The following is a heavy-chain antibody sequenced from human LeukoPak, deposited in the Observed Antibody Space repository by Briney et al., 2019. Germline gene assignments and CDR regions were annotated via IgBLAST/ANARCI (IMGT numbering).Heavy chain of an antibody. CDR2: IYYSGST. V-gene: IGHV4-59*01. CDR1: GGSISSYY. D-gene: IGHD6-6*01. CDR3: ARGSSSSPWDWFDP. Sequence: SETLFLTCTVSGGSISSYYWSWIRQPPGKGLEWIGYIYYSGSTNYNPSLKSRVTISVDTSKNQFSLKLSSVTAADTAVYYCARGSSSSPWDWFDPWGQGTLVTVSS. J-gene: IGHJ5*02.